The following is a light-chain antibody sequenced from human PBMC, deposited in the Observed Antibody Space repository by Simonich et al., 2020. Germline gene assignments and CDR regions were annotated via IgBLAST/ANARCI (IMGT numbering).Light chain of an antibody. V-gene: IGKV4-1*01. Sequence: DIVMTQSPDSLAVSLGERATINCKSSQSVLYSSNNKNYLAWYQPKPGQPPKLLIYWASTRESGVPDRCSGSGSGTDFTLTISSLQAEDVAVYYCQQYYSTPITFGQGTRLEIK. CDR2: WAS. CDR3: QQYYSTPIT. CDR1: QSVLYSSNNKNY. J-gene: IGKJ5*01.